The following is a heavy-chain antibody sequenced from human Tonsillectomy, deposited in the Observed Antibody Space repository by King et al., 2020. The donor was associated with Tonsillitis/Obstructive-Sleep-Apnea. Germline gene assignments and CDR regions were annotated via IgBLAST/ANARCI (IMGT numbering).Heavy chain of an antibody. Sequence: VQLVESGGGVVQPGRSLRLSCAASGFTFSSYGMHWVRQAPGKGLEWVAVISYDGSNKYYADSVKGRFTISRDNSKNTLYLQMNSLRAEETAVYYCAKDRIQLWITRPSGMDVWGQGTTVTVSS. V-gene: IGHV3-30*18. CDR3: AKDRIQLWITRPSGMDV. CDR1: GFTFSSYG. J-gene: IGHJ6*02. CDR2: ISYDGSNK. D-gene: IGHD5-18*01.